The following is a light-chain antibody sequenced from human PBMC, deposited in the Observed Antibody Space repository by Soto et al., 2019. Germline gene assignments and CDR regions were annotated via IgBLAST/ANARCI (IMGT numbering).Light chain of an antibody. V-gene: IGKV3-20*01. CDR2: GAS. CDR1: QSITNNY. Sequence: EIVLTQSPGTLSLSPGERATLSCRASQSITNNYLAWYQQKPGRAHRLLIYGASSMATGIPDRFSGSGSGTDFTLTSSRLEPEDFAMYYCQQYGYLVTFGGGTKVEIK. J-gene: IGKJ4*01. CDR3: QQYGYLVT.